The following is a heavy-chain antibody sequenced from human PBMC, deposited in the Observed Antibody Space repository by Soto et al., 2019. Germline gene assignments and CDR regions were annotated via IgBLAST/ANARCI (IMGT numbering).Heavy chain of an antibody. D-gene: IGHD2-2*01. J-gene: IGHJ4*02. V-gene: IGHV3-21*01. CDR2: ISSSSSYI. Sequence: GGSLRLSCAASGFTFSSYSMNWVRQAPGKGLEWVSSISSSSSYIYYADSVKGRFTISRDNAKNSLYLQMNSLRAEDTAVYYCARNIPGATSPFEYWGQGTRVTVSS. CDR3: ARNIPGATSPFEY. CDR1: GFTFSSYS.